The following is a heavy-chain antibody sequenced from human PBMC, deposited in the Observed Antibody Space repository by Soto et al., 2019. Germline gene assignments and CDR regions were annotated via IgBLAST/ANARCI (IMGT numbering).Heavy chain of an antibody. CDR3: ARDMIGPDKVFGVVTFYY. J-gene: IGHJ4*02. CDR2: INSDGSST. D-gene: IGHD3-3*01. CDR1: GFTFSSYW. Sequence: EVQLVESGGGLVQPGGSLRLSCAASGFTFSSYWMHWVRQAPGKGLVCVSRINSDGSSTSYADSVKGRFTISRDNAKNTLYLQMNSLRAEDTAVYYCARDMIGPDKVFGVVTFYYWGQGTLVTVSS. V-gene: IGHV3-74*01.